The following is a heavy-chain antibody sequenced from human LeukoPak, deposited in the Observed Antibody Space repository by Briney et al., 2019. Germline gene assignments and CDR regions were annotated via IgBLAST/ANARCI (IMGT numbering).Heavy chain of an antibody. CDR2: INSDGSST. J-gene: IGHJ4*02. Sequence: GGSLRLSCAASGFTFSSYWVHWVRQAPGKGLVWVSRINSDGSSTSYADSVKGRFTISRDNAKNTLYLQMNSLRAEDTAVYYCARGPYDFWSGYKGTAYFDYWGQGTLVTVSS. CDR3: ARGPYDFWSGYKGTAYFDY. CDR1: GFTFSSYW. D-gene: IGHD3-3*01. V-gene: IGHV3-74*01.